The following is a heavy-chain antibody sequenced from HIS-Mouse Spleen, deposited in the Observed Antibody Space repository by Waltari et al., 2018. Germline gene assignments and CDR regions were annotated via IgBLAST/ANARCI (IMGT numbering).Heavy chain of an antibody. V-gene: IGHV4-39*07. CDR2: IYYSGST. Sequence: QLQLQESGPGLVKPSETLSLTCTVSGGSISSSSYYWGWIRQPPGKGLGWIGSIYYSGSTSSNPSLQSRVTISVDTSKNQFSLKLSSVTAADTAVYYCAREIPYSSSWYDWYFDLWGRGTLVTVSS. D-gene: IGHD6-13*01. CDR1: GGSISSSSYY. CDR3: AREIPYSSSWYDWYFDL. J-gene: IGHJ2*01.